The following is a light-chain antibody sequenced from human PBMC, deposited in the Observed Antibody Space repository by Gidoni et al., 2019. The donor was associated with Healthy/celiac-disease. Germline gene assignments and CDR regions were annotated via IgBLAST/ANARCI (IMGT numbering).Light chain of an antibody. CDR3: QQRSNWPFT. CDR2: AAT. Sequence: ESGLTQSPATLSLPPGERATLSCRASQSVSSYLAWYHQQPSQAPRLLIYAATNGATGIPARFSGSGSGADFTLTISSLDPEDFAVYYCQQRSNWPFTFGQGTRLEIK. CDR1: QSVSSY. V-gene: IGKV3-11*01. J-gene: IGKJ5*01.